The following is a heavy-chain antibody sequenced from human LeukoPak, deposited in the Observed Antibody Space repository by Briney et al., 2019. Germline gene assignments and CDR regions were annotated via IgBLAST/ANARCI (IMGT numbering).Heavy chain of an antibody. V-gene: IGHV3-48*03. D-gene: IGHD3-9*01. CDR1: GLTFSSYE. CDR3: ARGVKFGWLSPDY. CDR2: ISSSGSSI. J-gene: IGHJ4*02. Sequence: GGSLRLSCAASGLTFSSYEMNWGRQAPGKGLEWVSYISSSGSSIHYTDSVKGRFTISRDNAKNSLYLQMNSLRAEDTAIYYCARGVKFGWLSPDYWSQGTLVTVSS.